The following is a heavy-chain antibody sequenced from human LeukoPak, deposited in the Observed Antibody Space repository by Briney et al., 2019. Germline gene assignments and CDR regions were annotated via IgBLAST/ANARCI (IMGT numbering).Heavy chain of an antibody. CDR3: ARNRWLPHFDY. J-gene: IGHJ4*02. CDR2: INHSGST. D-gene: IGHD6-19*01. Sequence: SGTLSLTCAVSGGSISSNNWWSWVRQPPGKGLEWIGEINHSGSTNYNPSLKSRVTISVDTSKNQFSLKLSSVTAADTAVYYCARNRWLPHFDYWGQGTLVTVSS. CDR1: GGSISSNNW. V-gene: IGHV4-4*02.